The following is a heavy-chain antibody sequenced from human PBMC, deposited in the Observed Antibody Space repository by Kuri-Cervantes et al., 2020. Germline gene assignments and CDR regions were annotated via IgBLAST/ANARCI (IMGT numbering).Heavy chain of an antibody. D-gene: IGHD5-18*01. V-gene: IGHV3-11*01. CDR2: ISSSGSTI. Sequence: GGSLRLSCAASGFTVSNNYMSWIRQAPGKGLEWVSYISSSGSTIYYADSVKGRFTISRDNAKNSLYLQMNSLRAEDTAVYYCARLKVHTAMEQTYYYYGMDVWGQGTTVTVSS. CDR1: GFTVSNNY. CDR3: ARLKVHTAMEQTYYYYGMDV. J-gene: IGHJ6*02.